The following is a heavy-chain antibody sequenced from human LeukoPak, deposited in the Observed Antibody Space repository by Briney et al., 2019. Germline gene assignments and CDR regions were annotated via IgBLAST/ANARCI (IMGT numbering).Heavy chain of an antibody. J-gene: IGHJ4*02. CDR2: IYYSGST. CDR3: ARGKAVAGPYFDY. Sequence: PSETLSLTCTVSGGSISSYYWSWIRQPPGKGLEWIGYIYYSGSTNYDPSLKSRVTISVDTSKNQFSLKLSSVTAADTAVYYCARGKAVAGPYFDYWGQGTLVTVSS. CDR1: GGSISSYY. D-gene: IGHD6-19*01. V-gene: IGHV4-59*08.